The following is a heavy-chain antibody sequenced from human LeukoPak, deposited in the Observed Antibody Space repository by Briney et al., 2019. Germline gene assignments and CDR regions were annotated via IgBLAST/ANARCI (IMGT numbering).Heavy chain of an antibody. D-gene: IGHD2-2*01. CDR2: ISGSGGST. CDR3: AKSGLPDIVVVPAAWATGGLDY. Sequence: PGGSLRLSCAASGFTFSNYAMSWVRQAPGKGLEWVSAISGSGGSTYYADSVKGRFTISRDNSKNTLYLQMNSLRAEDTAVYYCAKSGLPDIVVVPAAWATGGLDYWGQGTLVTVSS. J-gene: IGHJ4*02. CDR1: GFTFSNYA. V-gene: IGHV3-23*01.